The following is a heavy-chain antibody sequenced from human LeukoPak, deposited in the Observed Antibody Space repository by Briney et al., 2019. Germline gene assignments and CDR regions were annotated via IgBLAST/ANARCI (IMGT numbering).Heavy chain of an antibody. V-gene: IGHV5-51*01. Sequence: HGESLKISCKGSGYSFTSYWIGWVRQMPGKGLEWMGIIYPGDSDTRYSPSFQGQVTISADKSISTAYLQWSSLKASDTAMYFCTRSDDWELFSLFDYWGQGTQVTVSS. CDR2: IYPGDSDT. J-gene: IGHJ4*02. D-gene: IGHD3-10*01. CDR3: TRSDDWELFSLFDY. CDR1: GYSFTSYW.